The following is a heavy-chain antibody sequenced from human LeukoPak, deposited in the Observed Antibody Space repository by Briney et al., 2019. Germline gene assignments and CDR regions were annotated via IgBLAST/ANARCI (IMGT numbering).Heavy chain of an antibody. CDR1: GFTFSSYS. Sequence: GGSLRLSCAASGFTFSSYSMNWVRQAPGKGLEWVSSISSSSYIYYADSVKGRFTISRDNAKNSLYLQMNSLRAEDTAVYYCARDCGSTSCLYYFDYWGQGTLVTVSS. V-gene: IGHV3-21*01. CDR2: ISSSSYI. D-gene: IGHD2-2*01. J-gene: IGHJ4*02. CDR3: ARDCGSTSCLYYFDY.